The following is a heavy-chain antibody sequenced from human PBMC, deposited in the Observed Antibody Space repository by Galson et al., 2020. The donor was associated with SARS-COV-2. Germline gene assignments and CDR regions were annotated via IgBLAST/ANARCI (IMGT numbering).Heavy chain of an antibody. CDR3: ANSFPSVYYYYGMDV. Sequence: QLGESLKISCATSGFTFSSYGMHWVRQAPGKGLEWVAVISYDGSNKYYADSVKGRFTISRDNSKNTLYLQMNSLRAEDTAVYYCANSFPSVYYYYGMDVWGQGTTVTVSS. J-gene: IGHJ6*02. CDR2: ISYDGSNK. D-gene: IGHD2-2*01. V-gene: IGHV3-30*18. CDR1: GFTFSSYG.